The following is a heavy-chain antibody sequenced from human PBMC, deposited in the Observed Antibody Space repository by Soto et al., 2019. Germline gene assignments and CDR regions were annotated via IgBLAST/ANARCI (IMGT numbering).Heavy chain of an antibody. CDR3: ARAPSGSYPEFDY. Sequence: GGSLRLSCAASGFIFSSYTMHWVRQAPGKGLERVGVITYDGSNQYYADSVKGRFTISRDNSRNMLFLQMNSLRPDGTAVYYCARAPSGSYPEFDYWGQGTLVTVSS. CDR1: GFIFSSYT. CDR2: ITYDGSNQ. D-gene: IGHD1-26*01. J-gene: IGHJ4*02. V-gene: IGHV3-30-3*01.